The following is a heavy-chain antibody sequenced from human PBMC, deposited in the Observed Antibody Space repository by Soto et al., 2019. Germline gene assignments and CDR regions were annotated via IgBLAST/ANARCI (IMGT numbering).Heavy chain of an antibody. D-gene: IGHD6-13*01. CDR1: GFTFSSYG. V-gene: IGHV3-30*18. CDR3: AKAPGIAAADY. J-gene: IGHJ4*02. Sequence: QVQLVESGGGVVQPGRSLRLSCAASGFTFSSYGMHWVRQAPGKGLEWVAVISYDGSNKYYADSVKGRFTISRDNAKNPLYLQMNSLRAEDTAVYYCAKAPGIAAADYWGQGTLVTVSS. CDR2: ISYDGSNK.